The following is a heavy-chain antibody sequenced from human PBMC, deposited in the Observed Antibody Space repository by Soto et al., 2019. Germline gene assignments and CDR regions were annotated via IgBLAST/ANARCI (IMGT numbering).Heavy chain of an antibody. CDR3: AKAMSTPSRPRNYFDY. D-gene: IGHD6-6*01. V-gene: IGHV3-23*01. CDR2: ISGGGGTT. J-gene: IGHJ4*02. CDR1: GFTFINFA. Sequence: GGSLRLSCAASGFTFINFAMSWVRQAPGKGLEWVSVISGGGGTTYYADSVKGRFTISRDNSKNTLYLQMDSLRAEDTALYYCAKAMSTPSRPRNYFDYWGQGTLVTVSS.